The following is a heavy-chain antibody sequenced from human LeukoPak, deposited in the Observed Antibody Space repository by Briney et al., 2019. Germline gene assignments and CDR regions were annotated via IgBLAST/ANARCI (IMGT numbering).Heavy chain of an antibody. CDR1: GASISSSTDY. V-gene: IGHV4-39*07. D-gene: IGHD4-17*01. CDR2: IYYSGST. J-gene: IGHJ5*02. CDR3: ARGPHLTYGDYNWFDP. Sequence: SETLSLTCTVSGASISSSTDYWGWIRQPPGKGLEWIANIYYSGSTYYNPSLKSRVTISVDTSKNQFSLKLSSVTAADTAVYYCARGPHLTYGDYNWFDPWGQGTLVTVSS.